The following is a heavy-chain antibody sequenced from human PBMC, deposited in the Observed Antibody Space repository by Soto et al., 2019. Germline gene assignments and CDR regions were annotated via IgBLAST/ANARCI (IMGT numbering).Heavy chain of an antibody. J-gene: IGHJ3*02. CDR2: IYYSGST. CDR3: ARGLVGAPGDALDI. D-gene: IGHD1-26*01. CDR1: GGSISSGDYY. V-gene: IGHV4-30-4*01. Sequence: QVQLQESGPGLVKPSQTLSLTCTVSGGSISSGDYYWSWIRQPPGKGLEGIGYIYYSGSTYYNPSLKSRVTISVDTSKNQFSLKLSSVTAADTGVYYCARGLVGAPGDALDIWGQGTMVTVSS.